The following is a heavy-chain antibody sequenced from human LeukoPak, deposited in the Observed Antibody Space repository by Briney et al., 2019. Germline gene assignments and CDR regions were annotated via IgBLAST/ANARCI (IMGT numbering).Heavy chain of an antibody. CDR3: ARQAISGYDPPPFDS. D-gene: IGHD5-12*01. CDR2: LYYSGST. CDR1: GGSISSSTYY. V-gene: IGHV4-39*01. J-gene: IGHJ4*02. Sequence: KSSETLSLTCTVSGGSISSSTYYWGWIRQPPGKGLEWIGNLYYSGSTYYNPSLKSRVTISVDTSKNQFSLKLSSATAADTAVYYCARQAISGYDPPPFDSWGQGTLVTVSS.